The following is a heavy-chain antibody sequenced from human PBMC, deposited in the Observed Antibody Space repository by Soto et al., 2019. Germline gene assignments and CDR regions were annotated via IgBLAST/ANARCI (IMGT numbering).Heavy chain of an antibody. V-gene: IGHV4-30-4*02. CDR1: GASISSGDYY. D-gene: IGHD6-19*01. Sequence: SETLSLTCTVSGASISSGDYYWSWIRQPPGKGLEWIGYIYYSGSTYYNPSLKSRVSISIDMSKNQFSLKLSSVTAADTAVYYCAREIIIAVAGPSVGWFDPWGQGTLVTVSS. J-gene: IGHJ5*02. CDR3: AREIIIAVAGPSVGWFDP. CDR2: IYYSGST.